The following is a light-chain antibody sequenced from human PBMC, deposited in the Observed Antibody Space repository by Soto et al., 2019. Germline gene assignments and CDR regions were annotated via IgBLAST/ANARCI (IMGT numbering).Light chain of an antibody. V-gene: IGKV3-20*01. CDR2: GAS. CDR3: QQYGSSLFT. CDR1: QSVSSSY. J-gene: IGKJ3*01. Sequence: EIVLTQSPGTLSLSPGEIATLSCRATQSVSSSYLAWYQQKPVKAPRLLIYGASSRATGIPDRFSGSGSGTDITLTISRLEPEDFAVYYCQQYGSSLFTFGPGTKVDIK.